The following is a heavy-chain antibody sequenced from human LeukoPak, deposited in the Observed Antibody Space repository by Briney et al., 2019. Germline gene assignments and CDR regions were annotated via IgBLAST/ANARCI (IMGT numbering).Heavy chain of an antibody. Sequence: PSQTLSLTCTVSGGSISSGSYYWSWIRQPAGKGLEWIGRVYTSGSTNYNPSLKSRVTMSVDTSKNQFSLRLSSVTAADTAVYYCARGSTYYYGSGTGLAFDIWGQGTMVTVSS. J-gene: IGHJ3*02. CDR3: ARGSTYYYGSGTGLAFDI. D-gene: IGHD3-10*01. CDR2: VYTSGST. V-gene: IGHV4-61*02. CDR1: GGSISSGSYY.